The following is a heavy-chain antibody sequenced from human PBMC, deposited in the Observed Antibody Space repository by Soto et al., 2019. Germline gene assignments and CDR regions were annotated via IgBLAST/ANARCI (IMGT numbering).Heavy chain of an antibody. CDR2: ISPYNGNT. V-gene: IGHV1-18*04. J-gene: IGHJ4*02. Sequence: ASVKVSCKASGYTFTNFGISWVRQAPGQGLEWMGWISPYNGNTHYAQKFQGRVTVTTDTSTSTAYMELSSLRSEDTAVYYCARGLVAVAGKVYWGQGTLVTVSS. CDR1: GYTFTNFG. CDR3: ARGLVAVAGKVY. D-gene: IGHD6-19*01.